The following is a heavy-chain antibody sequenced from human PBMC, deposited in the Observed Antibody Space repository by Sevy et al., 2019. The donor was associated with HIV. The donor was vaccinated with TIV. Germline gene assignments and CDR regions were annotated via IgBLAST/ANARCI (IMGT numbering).Heavy chain of an antibody. CDR3: AREGCTKPHDY. D-gene: IGHD2-8*01. CDR2: FSFGCGKI. CDR1: GFTFSKYS. J-gene: IGHJ4*02. Sequence: GGSLRLSCAASGFTFSKYSMSWIRQTPGKGLEWVSTFSFGCGKINYADSVKGRLTISRDDSRNTFYLQRNSLRAEDTAIYYCAREGCTKPHDYWGQGTVVTVSS. V-gene: IGHV3-23*01.